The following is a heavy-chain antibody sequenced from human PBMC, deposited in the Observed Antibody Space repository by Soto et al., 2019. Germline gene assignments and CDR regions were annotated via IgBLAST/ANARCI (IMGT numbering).Heavy chain of an antibody. V-gene: IGHV4-4*07. D-gene: IGHD3-10*01. CDR2: IYTSGTN. Sequence: QVHLQESGPGLVKPSETLSLTCAVSGGSLNTYYWSWIRQPAGKGLEWIGRIYTSGTNNYNPSLKSRVIMSLDTSKNQFSLNLSSVTAADTAVYYCASTKIELVIPGVQNGMDVWGQGTTVTVSS. J-gene: IGHJ6*02. CDR1: GGSLNTYY. CDR3: ASTKIELVIPGVQNGMDV.